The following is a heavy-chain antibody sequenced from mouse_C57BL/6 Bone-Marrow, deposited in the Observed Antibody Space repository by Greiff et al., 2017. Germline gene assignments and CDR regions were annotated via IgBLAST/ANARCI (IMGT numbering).Heavy chain of an antibody. J-gene: IGHJ1*03. CDR2: IWSGGST. V-gene: IGHV2-2*02. CDR1: GFSLTSYG. Sequence: QVHVKQSGPGLVQPSQSLSITCTVSGFSLTSYGVHWVRQSPGKGLEWLGVIWSGGSTDYNAAFISRLSISKDNSKSQVFFKMNRLQANDTAIYYCARDYWDFDVWGTGTTVTVSS. CDR3: ARDYWDFDV.